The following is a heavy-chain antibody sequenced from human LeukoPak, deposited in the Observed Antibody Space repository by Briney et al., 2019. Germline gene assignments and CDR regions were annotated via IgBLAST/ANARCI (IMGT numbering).Heavy chain of an antibody. V-gene: IGHV1-69*01. CDR1: GGTFSSYA. D-gene: IGHD6-19*01. J-gene: IGHJ4*02. CDR3: SVGGWYGIGFDY. Sequence: GSSVKVSCKASGGTFSSYAISWVRQAPGQGLEWMGGIIPIFGTANYAQKFQGRVTITADESTSTAYMELSSLRSEDTAVYYCSVGGWYGIGFDYWGQGTLVTVSS. CDR2: IIPIFGTA.